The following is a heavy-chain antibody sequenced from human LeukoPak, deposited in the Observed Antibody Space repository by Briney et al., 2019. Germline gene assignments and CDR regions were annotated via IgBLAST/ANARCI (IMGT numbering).Heavy chain of an antibody. V-gene: IGHV3-30*18. D-gene: IGHD3-10*01. CDR1: GFTFSSYG. CDR3: AKDGGDGSGSYPDY. Sequence: PGRSLRLSCAASGFTFSSYGMHWVRQAPGKGLEWVAVISYDGSNKYYADSVKGRFTISRDNSKNTLYLQMNGLRAEDTAVYYCAKDGGDGSGSYPDYWGQGTLVTVSS. J-gene: IGHJ4*02. CDR2: ISYDGSNK.